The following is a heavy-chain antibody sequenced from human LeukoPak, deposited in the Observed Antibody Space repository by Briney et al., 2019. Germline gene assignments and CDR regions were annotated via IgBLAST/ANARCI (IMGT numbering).Heavy chain of an antibody. CDR2: INPNSGGT. V-gene: IGHV1-2*02. Sequence: ASVRVSCKASGYTFTSYYMHWVRQAPGQGLEWMGWINPNSGGTNYAQKFQGRVTMTRDTSISTAYMELSRLRSDDTAVYYCASKRSSSSWYEWFDPWGQGTLVTVSS. J-gene: IGHJ5*02. CDR3: ASKRSSSSWYEWFDP. D-gene: IGHD6-13*01. CDR1: GYTFTSYY.